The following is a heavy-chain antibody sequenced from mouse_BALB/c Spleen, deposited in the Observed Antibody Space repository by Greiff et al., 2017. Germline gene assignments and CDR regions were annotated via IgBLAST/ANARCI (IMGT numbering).Heavy chain of an antibody. V-gene: IGHV1-9*01. CDR2: ILPGSGST. Sequence: VQLQQSGAELMKPGASVKISCKATGYTFSSYWIEWVKQRPGHGLEWIGEILPGSGSTNYNEKFKGKATFTADTSSNTAYMQLSSLTSEDSAVYYCAERDFYGGPDYWGQGTSVTVSS. CDR3: AERDFYGGPDY. CDR1: GYTFSSYW. D-gene: IGHD1-1*01. J-gene: IGHJ4*01.